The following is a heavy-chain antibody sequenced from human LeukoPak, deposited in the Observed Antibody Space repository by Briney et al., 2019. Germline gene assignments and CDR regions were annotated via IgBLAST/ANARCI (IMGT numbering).Heavy chain of an antibody. J-gene: IGHJ4*02. V-gene: IGHV3-30*18. CDR2: ISYDGSNK. CDR3: AKGSLAGTPDYFDY. Sequence: GGSLRLSCAASGFTFSSTGMHWVRQPPGKGLGWVAVISYDGSNKYYADSVKGRFTISRDNTKNTRYLQMNSLRAEDTAVYYCAKGSLAGTPDYFDYWGQGTLVTVSS. D-gene: IGHD6-19*01. CDR1: GFTFSSTG.